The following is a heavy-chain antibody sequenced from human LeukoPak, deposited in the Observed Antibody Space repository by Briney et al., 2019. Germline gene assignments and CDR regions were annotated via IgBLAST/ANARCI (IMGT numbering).Heavy chain of an antibody. CDR2: ISSSSSTI. D-gene: IGHD2-2*01. V-gene: IGHV3-48*01. J-gene: IGHJ3*02. Sequence: GGSLRLSCAASGFTFSSYSMNWVRQAPGKGLEWVSHISSSSSTIYYADSVKGRFTISRDNAKNSLYLQMNSLRAEDTAVYYCARGLVPAAKDAWFAFDIWGQGTMVTVSS. CDR1: GFTFSSYS. CDR3: ARGLVPAAKDAWFAFDI.